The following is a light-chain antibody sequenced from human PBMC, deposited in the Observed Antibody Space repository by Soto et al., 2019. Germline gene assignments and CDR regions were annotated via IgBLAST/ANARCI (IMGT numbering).Light chain of an antibody. CDR2: EVT. V-gene: IGLV2-11*01. J-gene: IGLJ1*01. Sequence: QSALTQPRSVSGSPGQSVTISCTGTNSDVGGYDYVSWYQQHPGKAPKLMIYEVTKRPSGVPDRFSGSRSGNMASLTISGLQAEDDADYYCCSYAGTYTFYVFGSGTKLTVL. CDR3: CSYAGTYTFYV. CDR1: NSDVGGYDY.